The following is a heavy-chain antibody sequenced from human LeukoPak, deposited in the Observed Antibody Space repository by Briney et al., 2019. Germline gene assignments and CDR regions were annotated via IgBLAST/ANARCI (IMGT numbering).Heavy chain of an antibody. Sequence: ASVTVSCKASGYTFTSYGISWVRQAPGQGLEWMGWISAYNGNTNYAQKLQGRVTMTTDTSTSTAYMELRSLRPDDTAVYYCARGDDSSGYYKNSFYYFDYWGQGTLVTVSS. V-gene: IGHV1-18*01. D-gene: IGHD3-22*01. CDR1: GYTFTSYG. J-gene: IGHJ4*02. CDR2: ISAYNGNT. CDR3: ARGDDSSGYYKNSFYYFDY.